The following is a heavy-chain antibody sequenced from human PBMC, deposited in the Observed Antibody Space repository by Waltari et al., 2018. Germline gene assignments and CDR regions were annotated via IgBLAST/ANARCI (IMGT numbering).Heavy chain of an antibody. J-gene: IGHJ6*01. D-gene: IGHD3-3*01. Sequence: QVLLQQWGAGLLKPSETLSLTCAISGPSLGDYIWTWLRQPPGKGLEWLGQVSHSGPPISNPSVKSRVTLSLDTSQRKLSLRLQSVTAADTAVYYCARGRNYDSTLGRNDSSHSGLDVWGQGSAVTVSS. CDR3: ARGRNYDSTLGRNDSSHSGLDV. CDR2: VSHSGPP. V-gene: IGHV4-34*02. CDR1: GPSLGDYI.